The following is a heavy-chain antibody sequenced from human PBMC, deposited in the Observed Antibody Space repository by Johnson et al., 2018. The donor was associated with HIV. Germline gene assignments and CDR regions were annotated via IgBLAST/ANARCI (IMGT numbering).Heavy chain of an antibody. CDR3: TTDRGNGDYDAFDI. CDR2: IKSKTDGGTT. J-gene: IGHJ3*02. Sequence: VQLVESGGGLVKPGGSLRLSCAASGFTFSNAWMSWVRQAPGKGLEWVGRIKSKTDGGTTDYAAPVQGRFTISRDDSKNTLYLQMNSLKTEDTAVYYCTTDRGNGDYDAFDIWGQGTMVTVSS. V-gene: IGHV3-15*01. CDR1: GFTFSNAW. D-gene: IGHD4-17*01.